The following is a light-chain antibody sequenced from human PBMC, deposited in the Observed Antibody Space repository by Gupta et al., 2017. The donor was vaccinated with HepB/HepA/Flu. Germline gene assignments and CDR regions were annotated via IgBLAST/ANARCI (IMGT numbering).Light chain of an antibody. CDR1: QGISNY. V-gene: IGKV1-9*01. CDR3: QQLNSSPIT. CDR2: AAS. Sequence: DIQLTQSPSFLSASVGDRVTITCRSSQGISNYVAWYQQKSGKTPKLLIYAASTLQSGVPSRFSGSGSGTEFTLTISSLQPEDFATYYCQQLNSSPITFGGGTKVDIK. J-gene: IGKJ4*01.